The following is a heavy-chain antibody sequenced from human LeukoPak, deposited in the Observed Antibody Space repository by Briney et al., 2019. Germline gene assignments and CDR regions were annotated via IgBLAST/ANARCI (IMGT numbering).Heavy chain of an antibody. V-gene: IGHV4-4*09. J-gene: IGHJ4*02. CDR1: GGSISSYY. CDR2: IYTSGST. D-gene: IGHD4-17*01. CDR3: ARLGDYGPIDY. Sequence: SETLSLTCTVSGGSISSYYWSWIRQPPGKGLEWIGYIYTSGSTNYNPSLKSRVTISVDTSKNQFSLKLSSVTAADTAVYYCARLGDYGPIDYWGQGTLVTASS.